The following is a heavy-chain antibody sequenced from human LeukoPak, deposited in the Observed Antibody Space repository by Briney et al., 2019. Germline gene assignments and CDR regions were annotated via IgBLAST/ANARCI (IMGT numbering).Heavy chain of an antibody. J-gene: IGHJ5*02. Sequence: PGGSLRLSCAASGFTFSSYSMNWVRQAPGKGLEWVSSISSSSSYIYYADSVKGRFTISRDNAKNSLYLQMNSLRAEDTALYYCVKGRWFGELLSWGQGTLVSVSS. CDR2: ISSSSSYI. V-gene: IGHV3-21*04. CDR3: VKGRWFGELLS. CDR1: GFTFSSYS. D-gene: IGHD3-10*01.